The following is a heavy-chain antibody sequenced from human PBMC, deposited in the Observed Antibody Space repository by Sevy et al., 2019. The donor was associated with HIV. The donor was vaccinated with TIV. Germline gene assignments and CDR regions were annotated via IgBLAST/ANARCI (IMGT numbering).Heavy chain of an antibody. CDR2: IYYSGST. CDR1: GGSISSGGYY. CDR3: ARSSGYYDWYFDL. J-gene: IGHJ2*01. V-gene: IGHV4-31*03. D-gene: IGHD3-22*01. Sequence: SETLSLTCTVSGGSISSGGYYWSWIRQHPGKGLEWIGYIYYSGSTYYNPSLKSRVTISVDTSKNQFSLKLSSVTAADTAVYYCARSSGYYDWYFDLWGRSTLVTVSS.